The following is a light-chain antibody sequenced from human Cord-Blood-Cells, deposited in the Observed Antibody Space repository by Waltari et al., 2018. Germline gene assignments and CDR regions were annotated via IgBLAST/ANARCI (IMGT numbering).Light chain of an antibody. J-gene: IGLJ1*01. CDR2: DVS. Sequence: QSALTQPASVSGSPGQSITISCTGTSSDVGGYNYVSWYQQHPGKAPKRMIYDVSNRPAGVSNRFSGSKSGNTASRTISGLQAEDEADYYCSSYTSSSTLVFGTGTKVTVL. CDR1: SSDVGGYNY. V-gene: IGLV2-14*03. CDR3: SSYTSSSTLV.